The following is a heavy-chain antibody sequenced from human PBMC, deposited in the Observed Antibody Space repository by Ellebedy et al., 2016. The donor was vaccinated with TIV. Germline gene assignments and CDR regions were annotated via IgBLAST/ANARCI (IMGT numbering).Heavy chain of an antibody. D-gene: IGHD4/OR15-4a*01. CDR1: GYTFTGYY. J-gene: IGHJ3*02. CDR3: ARSNDDGTRYRAIDI. Sequence: AASVKVSCKASGYTFTGYYMHWVRQAPGQGFEWMGWINPNSGGTNYAQKFQGRVTLTRDTSISTAYMELSRLRSDDTAVYYCARSNDDGTRYRAIDIWGQGTMVIVSS. V-gene: IGHV1-2*02. CDR2: INPNSGGT.